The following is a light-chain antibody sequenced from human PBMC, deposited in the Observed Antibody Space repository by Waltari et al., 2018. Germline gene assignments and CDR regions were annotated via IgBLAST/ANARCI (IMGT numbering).Light chain of an antibody. CDR2: DAS. CDR1: QSVGRS. Sequence: CRASQSVGRSLAWYQQKPGQAPRILIYDASRRATGIPDRFSGSGSGTDFSLTISRLEPEDFAVYYCQHYVRLPATFGQGTKVEI. CDR3: QHYVRLPAT. V-gene: IGKV3D-20*02. J-gene: IGKJ1*01.